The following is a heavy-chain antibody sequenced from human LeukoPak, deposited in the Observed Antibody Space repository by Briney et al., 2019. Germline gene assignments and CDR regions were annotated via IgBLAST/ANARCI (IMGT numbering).Heavy chain of an antibody. J-gene: IGHJ4*02. V-gene: IGHV3-15*01. CDR1: GFTFSNAW. CDR2: IKSKTDGGTT. CDR3: TTRGVARFGMDY. D-gene: IGHD2-8*02. Sequence: GGSLRLSCAASGFTFSNAWTSWVRQAPGKGLEWVGRIKSKTDGGTTDYAAPVKGRFTISRDDSKNTLYLQMNSLKTEDTAVYYCTTRGVARFGMDYWGQGTLVTVSS.